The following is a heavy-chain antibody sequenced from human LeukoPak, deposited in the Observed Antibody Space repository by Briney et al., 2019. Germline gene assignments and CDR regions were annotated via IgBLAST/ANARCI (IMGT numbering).Heavy chain of an antibody. CDR2: INDRSSFI. V-gene: IGHV3-21*01. J-gene: IGHJ4*02. Sequence: GGSLRLSCAASGFSFSTYSMNWVRQAPGKGLEWISSINDRSSFIFYADSVKGRFTISRDNAKNALFLHMTSLRAEDTAVYYCARAREPHPLAASSGSYFPDAASVWGQGTLVTVSS. CDR1: GFSFSTYS. CDR3: ARAREPHPLAASSGSYFPDAASV. D-gene: IGHD1-26*01.